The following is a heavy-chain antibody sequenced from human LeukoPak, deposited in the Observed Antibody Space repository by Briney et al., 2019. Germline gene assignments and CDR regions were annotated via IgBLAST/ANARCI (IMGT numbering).Heavy chain of an antibody. CDR3: ARSFGLEHLREKTKADYYYYMDV. D-gene: IGHD1-7*01. CDR2: TSAYNGNT. Sequence: ASVKVSCKASGYTFTSYGISWVRQAPGQGLEWMGWTSAYNGNTNYAQKLQGRVTMTTDTSTSTAYMELRSLRSEDTAVYYCARSFGLEHLREKTKADYYYYMDVWGKGTTVTVSS. CDR1: GYTFTSYG. J-gene: IGHJ6*03. V-gene: IGHV1-18*01.